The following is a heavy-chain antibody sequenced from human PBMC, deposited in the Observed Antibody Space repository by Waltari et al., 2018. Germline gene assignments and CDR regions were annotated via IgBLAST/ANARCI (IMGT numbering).Heavy chain of an antibody. CDR1: ASTPCDAA. Sequence: EVQLVESGVGLVQPGWPLRLSGSAPASTPCDAAMHWVRKAPGKGIEYVSAISSNGISIYYADSVKGRFTISRYNSKNTLYLQMSSLRAEDTAVYYCVKDRDSSGWSGIFDYWGQGALVTVSS. D-gene: IGHD6-19*01. V-gene: IGHV3-64D*06. J-gene: IGHJ4*02. CDR2: ISSNGISI. CDR3: VKDRDSSGWSGIFDY.